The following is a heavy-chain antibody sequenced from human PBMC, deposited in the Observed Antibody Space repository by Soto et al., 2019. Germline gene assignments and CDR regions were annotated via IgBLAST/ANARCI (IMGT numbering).Heavy chain of an antibody. V-gene: IGHV4-34*01. D-gene: IGHD2-15*01. J-gene: IGHJ5*02. CDR2: INHSGST. CDR1: VGSFSGYY. CDR3: ARSGVVAATVNWFDP. Sequence: PSETLSLTCAFYVGSFSGYYWSWIRQPPGKGLEWIGEINHSGSTNYNPSLKSRVTISVDTSKNQFSLKLSSVTAADTAVYYCARSGVVAATVNWFDPWGQGTLVTVSS.